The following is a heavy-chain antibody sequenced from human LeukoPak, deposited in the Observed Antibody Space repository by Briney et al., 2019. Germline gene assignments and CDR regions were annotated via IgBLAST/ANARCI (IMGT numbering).Heavy chain of an antibody. CDR1: GFTFSSYA. Sequence: PGGSLRLSCAASGFTFSSYAMHWVRQAPGKGLEWVAVIWSDTTNKYYADSEKGRFTISRDNSKNTLYLQMSSLRAEDTAMYYCARDRLTTVTTFHFDYWGQGTLVTVSS. D-gene: IGHD4-17*01. J-gene: IGHJ4*02. CDR2: IWSDTTNK. V-gene: IGHV3-33*01. CDR3: ARDRLTTVTTFHFDY.